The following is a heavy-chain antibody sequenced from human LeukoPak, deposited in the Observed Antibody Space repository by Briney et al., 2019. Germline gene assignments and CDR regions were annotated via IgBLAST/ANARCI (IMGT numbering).Heavy chain of an antibody. D-gene: IGHD5-24*01. CDR1: GYTFTSYY. J-gene: IGHJ4*02. Sequence: ASVKVSCKASGYTFTSYYMHWVRQAPGQGLEWTGIINPSGGSTSYAQKFQGRVTMTRDTSTSTVYMELSSLRSEDTAVYYCARRSDGYMGTGYYFDYWGQGTLVTVSS. CDR2: INPSGGST. CDR3: ARRSDGYMGTGYYFDY. V-gene: IGHV1-46*01.